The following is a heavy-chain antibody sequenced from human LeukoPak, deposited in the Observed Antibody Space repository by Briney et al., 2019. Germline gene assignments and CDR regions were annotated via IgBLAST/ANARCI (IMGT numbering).Heavy chain of an antibody. CDR1: GFTFSSYA. Sequence: GGSLRLSCEASGFTFSSYAMSWVRQVPGKGLEWVSAISGSGGSTYYADSVKGRFTISRDNSKNTLYLQMNSLRAEDTAVYYCARDVTMVRGVRFGDDYWGQGTLVTVSS. D-gene: IGHD3-10*01. CDR2: ISGSGGST. J-gene: IGHJ4*02. V-gene: IGHV3-23*01. CDR3: ARDVTMVRGVRFGDDY.